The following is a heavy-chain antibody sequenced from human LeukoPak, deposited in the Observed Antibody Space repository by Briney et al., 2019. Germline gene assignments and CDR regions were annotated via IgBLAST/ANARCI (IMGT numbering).Heavy chain of an antibody. CDR2: IYTSGST. Sequence: LETLSLTCTVSGGSISSYYWSWIRQPAGKGLEWIGRIYTSGSTNYNPSLKSRVTISVDTSKNQFSLKLSSVTAADTAVYYCARGAWSGSYWGKYYFDYWGQGTLVTVSS. J-gene: IGHJ4*02. V-gene: IGHV4-4*07. D-gene: IGHD1-26*01. CDR1: GGSISSYY. CDR3: ARGAWSGSYWGKYYFDY.